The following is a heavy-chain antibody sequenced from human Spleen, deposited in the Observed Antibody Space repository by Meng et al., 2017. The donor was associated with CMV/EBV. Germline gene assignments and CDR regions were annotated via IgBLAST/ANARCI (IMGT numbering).Heavy chain of an antibody. CDR2: IYHSGST. D-gene: IGHD6-6*01. V-gene: IGHV4-4*02. J-gene: IGHJ3*02. Sequence: SETLSLTCAVSGGSISSSNWWSWVRQPPGKGLEWIGEIYHSGSTNYNPSLKSRVTISVDTSKNQFSLKLSSVTAADTAVYYCAEYSSSSLAFDIWGQGTMVTVSS. CDR1: GGSISSSNW. CDR3: AEYSSSSLAFDI.